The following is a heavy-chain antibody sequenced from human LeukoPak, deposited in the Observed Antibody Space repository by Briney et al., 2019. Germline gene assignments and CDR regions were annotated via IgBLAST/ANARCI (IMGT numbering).Heavy chain of an antibody. D-gene: IGHD3-10*01. V-gene: IGHV1-69*13. J-gene: IGHJ5*02. CDR1: GGTFSTYG. Sequence: SVKVSCKASGGTFSTYGISWVRQAPGQGLEWMGGIIPFFRTTNYAQKFHDIVTITADESTSTAYIELSSLRSEDTAVYYCARRDSGSRLLLNWFDPWGQGTLVTVSS. CDR3: ARRDSGSRLLLNWFDP. CDR2: IIPFFRTT.